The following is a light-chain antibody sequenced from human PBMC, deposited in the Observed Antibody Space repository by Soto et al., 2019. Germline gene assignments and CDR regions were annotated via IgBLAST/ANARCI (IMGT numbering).Light chain of an antibody. CDR1: SSDVGGYNY. CDR3: SSFTSRYTLVL. V-gene: IGLV2-14*01. CDR2: DVS. J-gene: IGLJ2*01. Sequence: QSALTQPASVSGSPGQSITISCTGTSSDVGGYNYVSWYQQHPGKAPKLLIYDVSERPSGVSNRFSGSKSGNTASLTISGLQAEDEADYYCSSFTSRYTLVLFGGGTKLTVL.